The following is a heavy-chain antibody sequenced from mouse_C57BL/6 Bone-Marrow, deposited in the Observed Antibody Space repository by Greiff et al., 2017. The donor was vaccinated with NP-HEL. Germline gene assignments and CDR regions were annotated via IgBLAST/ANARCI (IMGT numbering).Heavy chain of an antibody. CDR3: ARAPYYYGIAMDY. D-gene: IGHD1-1*01. J-gene: IGHJ4*01. CDR1: GFTFSSYA. Sequence: EVKLVESGGGLVKPGGSLKLSCAASGFTFSSYAMSWVRQTPEKRLEWVATISDGGSYTYYPDNVKGRFTISRDNAKNNLYLQMSHLKSEDTAMYYCARAPYYYGIAMDYWGQGTSVTVSS. CDR2: ISDGGSYT. V-gene: IGHV5-4*03.